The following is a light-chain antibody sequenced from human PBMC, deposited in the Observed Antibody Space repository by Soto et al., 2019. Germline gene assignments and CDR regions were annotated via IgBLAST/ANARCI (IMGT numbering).Light chain of an antibody. J-gene: IGLJ2*01. V-gene: IGLV2-14*03. Sequence: QSVLTQPASVSGSPGQSITISCTGTSSDVGSYPYVSWYQQHPGKAPKLMIYDVNSRPSGVSNRFSGSMSGNTASLTISGLQAEDEADYYCCSYTTSSTVVFGGGTKVTVL. CDR3: CSYTTSSTVV. CDR2: DVN. CDR1: SSDVGSYPY.